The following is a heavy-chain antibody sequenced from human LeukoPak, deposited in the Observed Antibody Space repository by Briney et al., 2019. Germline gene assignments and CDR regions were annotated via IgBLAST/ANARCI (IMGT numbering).Heavy chain of an antibody. J-gene: IGHJ6*02. V-gene: IGHV3-66*01. D-gene: IGHD3-9*01. CDR1: GFTVSSNH. Sequence: GGSLRLSCAASGFTVSSNHMSWVRQAPGKGLEWVSVIYSGGSTYYADSVKGRFTISRDNSKNTLYLQMNSLRAEDTAVYYCARDPPLNYDILTAYGMDVWGQGTTVTVSS. CDR3: ARDPPLNYDILTAYGMDV. CDR2: IYSGGST.